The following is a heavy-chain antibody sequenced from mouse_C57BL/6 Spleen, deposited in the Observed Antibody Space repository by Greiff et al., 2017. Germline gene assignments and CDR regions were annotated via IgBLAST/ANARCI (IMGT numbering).Heavy chain of an antibody. J-gene: IGHJ1*03. D-gene: IGHD1-1*01. Sequence: VQGVESGPELVKPGASVKISCKASGYAFSSSCMNWVKQRPGQGLEWIGRFYPGDGGINYNGKFKGKATLTADKSSSTAYMQLSSLTSEDSAVYFCARRYYGSSSFGYFDVWGTGTTVTVSS. V-gene: IGHV1-82*01. CDR1: GYAFSSSC. CDR3: ARRYYGSSSFGYFDV. CDR2: FYPGDGGI.